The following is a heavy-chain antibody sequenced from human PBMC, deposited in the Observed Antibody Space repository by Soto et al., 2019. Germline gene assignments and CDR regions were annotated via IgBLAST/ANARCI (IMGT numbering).Heavy chain of an antibody. V-gene: IGHV3-13*01. J-gene: IGHJ6*02. CDR1: GFSFSSYD. Sequence: EVQLVESGGGLVQTGGSLRLSCAASGFSFSSYDMHWVRQAAGKRLEWVAAIGADGDTYYSDSVKGRLTISRENTKNSLYLQTNGLSAGYTGVYHCAKARLYYYYGMDVWGQGTMVTVSS. CDR2: IGADGDT. CDR3: AKARLYYYYGMDV.